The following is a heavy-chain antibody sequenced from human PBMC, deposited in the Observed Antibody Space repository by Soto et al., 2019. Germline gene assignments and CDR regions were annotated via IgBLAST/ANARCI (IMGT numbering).Heavy chain of an antibody. CDR2: INSDGSST. V-gene: IGHV3-74*01. D-gene: IGHD2-15*01. CDR1: GFTFSSYW. J-gene: IGHJ4*02. CDR3: VRTSLVVAAATREDY. Sequence: EVQLVESGGGLVQPGGSLRLSCAASGFTFSSYWMHWVRQAPGKGLVWVSRINSDGSSTSYADSVKGRFTISRDNATNTLYVKMNSLRAEDTGVYYCVRTSLVVAAATREDYWGQGTLVTVSS.